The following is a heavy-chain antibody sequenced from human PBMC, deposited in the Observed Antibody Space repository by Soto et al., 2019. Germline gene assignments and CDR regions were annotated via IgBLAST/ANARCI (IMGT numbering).Heavy chain of an antibody. CDR2: ISYSGKT. Sequence: QVQLQESGPGLMKPSETLSLSCSVSGGSVNSGSHYWTWIRQPPGKTLEGIGHISYSGKTNLNPSPRSRVTLTRDTSKNQFSLRLTSVTAADTAVYYRARALGGRVLSFFYFDTWGQGTLVTISS. V-gene: IGHV4-61*01. CDR3: ARALGGRVLSFFYFDT. D-gene: IGHD2-15*01. CDR1: GGSVNSGSHY. J-gene: IGHJ4*02.